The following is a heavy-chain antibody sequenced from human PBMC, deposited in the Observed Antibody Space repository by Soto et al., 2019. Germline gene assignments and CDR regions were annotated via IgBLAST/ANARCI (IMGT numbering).Heavy chain of an antibody. CDR3: ARRRYCSGGSCYNDAQYYFDY. D-gene: IGHD2-15*01. CDR2: IYYSGST. V-gene: IGHV4-31*03. CDR1: GGSISSGGYY. Sequence: SETLSLTCTVSGGSISSGGYYWSWIRQHPGKGLEWIGYIYYSGSTYYNPSLKSRVTISVDTSKNQFSLKLSSVTAADTAVYYCARRRYCSGGSCYNDAQYYFDYWGQGTLVTVSS. J-gene: IGHJ4*02.